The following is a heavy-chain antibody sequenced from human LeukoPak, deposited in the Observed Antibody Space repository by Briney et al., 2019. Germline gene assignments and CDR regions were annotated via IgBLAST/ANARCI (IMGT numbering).Heavy chain of an antibody. CDR2: IYSSGIS. V-gene: IGHV4-4*07. D-gene: IGHD3-10*01. J-gene: IGHJ3*01. CDR3: ARGYGSASHEAFDV. Sequence: SETLSLTCTVSGGSMNSYCWSWIRQPAGKGLEWIGRIYSSGISDYNPSLRSRVTMSVATSKIQFSLELTSLTAADTAVYYCARGYGSASHEAFDVWGQGTMVSVSS. CDR1: GGSMNSYC.